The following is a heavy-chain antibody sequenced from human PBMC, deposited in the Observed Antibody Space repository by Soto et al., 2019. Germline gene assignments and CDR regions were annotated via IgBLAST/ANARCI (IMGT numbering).Heavy chain of an antibody. CDR1: GFTFDDYA. D-gene: IGHD5-12*01. Sequence: EVQLVESGGGLVQPGRSLRLSCAASGFTFDDYAMHWVRQAPGKGLEWVSGINWKSNSIGYADSVKGRFTISRDNAKKSMFLQMNSLRSEDTALYFCVKDGRGYHCYMDVWGKGTTVTVSS. CDR2: INWKSNSI. J-gene: IGHJ6*03. V-gene: IGHV3-9*01. CDR3: VKDGRGYHCYMDV.